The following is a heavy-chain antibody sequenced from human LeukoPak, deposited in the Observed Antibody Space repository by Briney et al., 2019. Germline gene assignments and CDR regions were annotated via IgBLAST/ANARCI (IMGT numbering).Heavy chain of an antibody. CDR1: GGSFSGYY. J-gene: IGHJ4*02. Sequence: SETLSLTCAVYGGSFSGYYWSCVRQPPGKGLEWIGYIYYSGSTNYNPSLKSRVTISVDTSKNQFSLKLSSVTAADPAVYYCARVRELRSFTYFDYWGQGTLVTVSS. D-gene: IGHD1-26*01. CDR2: IYYSGST. V-gene: IGHV4-59*01. CDR3: ARVRELRSFTYFDY.